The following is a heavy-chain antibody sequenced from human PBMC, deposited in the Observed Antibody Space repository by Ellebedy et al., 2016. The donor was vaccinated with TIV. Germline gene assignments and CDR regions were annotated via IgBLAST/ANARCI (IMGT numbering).Heavy chain of an antibody. J-gene: IGHJ6*02. D-gene: IGHD3-9*01. V-gene: IGHV1-24*01. CDR3: ATMERYFDWLSNGGMDV. Sequence: ASVKVSCKVSGYTLTELSMHWVRQAPGKGLEWMGGFDPEDGETIYAQKFQGRVTMTEDTSTDTAYMELSSLRSEDTAVYYCATMERYFDWLSNGGMDVWGQGTTVTVSS. CDR2: FDPEDGET. CDR1: GYTLTELS.